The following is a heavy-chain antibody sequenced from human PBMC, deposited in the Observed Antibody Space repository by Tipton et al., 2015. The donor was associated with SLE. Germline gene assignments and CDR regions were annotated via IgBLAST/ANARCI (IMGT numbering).Heavy chain of an antibody. CDR1: GGTFSRYA. V-gene: IGHV1-69*18. J-gene: IGHJ6*02. CDR3: ARALGAGNYFYYGMDV. Sequence: QLVQSGAEVKKPGSSVKDSCKASGGTFSRYAISWVRQDPGQGLEWMGRVIPIFGTANYAQKFQGRVTITADESTSTAYMELSSLRSEDTAVYYCARALGAGNYFYYGMDVWGQVTTVTVSS. CDR2: VIPIFGTA. D-gene: IGHD1-26*01.